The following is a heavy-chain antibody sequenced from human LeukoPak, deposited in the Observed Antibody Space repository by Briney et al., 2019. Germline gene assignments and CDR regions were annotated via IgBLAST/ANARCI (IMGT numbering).Heavy chain of an antibody. D-gene: IGHD3-3*01. V-gene: IGHV3-23*01. Sequence: GGSLRLSCAASGFTFSSYAMSWVRQAPGKGLEWVSAISGSGGSTYYADSVKGRFTISRDNSKNTLNLQMNSLRAEDTAVYYCAKDGKYDSWSGYYEDYWGQGTLVTVSS. CDR2: ISGSGGST. CDR3: AKDGKYDSWSGYYEDY. CDR1: GFTFSSYA. J-gene: IGHJ4*02.